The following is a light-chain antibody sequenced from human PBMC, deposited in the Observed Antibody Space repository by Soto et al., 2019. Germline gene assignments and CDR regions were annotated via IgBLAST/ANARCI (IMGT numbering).Light chain of an antibody. CDR3: HQYYSPPFA. Sequence: IVMTQSPDSLGVSLGERAAINCKSNETILYGSNNKNYLSWYQQKPGQPPNLLIYWASTRKYGVPERFSGSGSGTDFTLSISNLQAEDVAVYYCHQYYSPPFAFGPGTKVHL. J-gene: IGKJ3*01. V-gene: IGKV4-1*01. CDR2: WAS. CDR1: ETILYGSNNKNY.